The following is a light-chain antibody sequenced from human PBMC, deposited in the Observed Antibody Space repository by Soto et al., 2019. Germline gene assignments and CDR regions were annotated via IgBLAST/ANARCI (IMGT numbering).Light chain of an antibody. V-gene: IGKV1-39*01. J-gene: IGKJ3*01. Sequence: DIQMTQSPSSLSASVGDRVTITCRASQSISNSLNWYQQKPGKAPKFLIFAASSLHSGVPSRFSGGGSGTDFTLIISSLQPEDFATYYCQQSYETPFTFGPGTKVDIK. CDR2: AAS. CDR1: QSISNS. CDR3: QQSYETPFT.